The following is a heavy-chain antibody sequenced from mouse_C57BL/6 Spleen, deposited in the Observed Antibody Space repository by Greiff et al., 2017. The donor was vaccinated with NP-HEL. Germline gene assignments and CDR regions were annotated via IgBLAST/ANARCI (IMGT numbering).Heavy chain of an antibody. J-gene: IGHJ1*03. D-gene: IGHD4-1*01. CDR3: ARWGLDWGDWYFDV. Sequence: QVQLKQPGAELVKPGASVKLSCKASGYTFTSYWMHWVKQRPGQGLEWIGMIHPNSGSTNYNEKFKSKATLTVDKSSSTAYMQLSSLTSEDSAVYYCARWGLDWGDWYFDVWGTGTPVTVSS. CDR2: IHPNSGST. V-gene: IGHV1-64*01. CDR1: GYTFTSYW.